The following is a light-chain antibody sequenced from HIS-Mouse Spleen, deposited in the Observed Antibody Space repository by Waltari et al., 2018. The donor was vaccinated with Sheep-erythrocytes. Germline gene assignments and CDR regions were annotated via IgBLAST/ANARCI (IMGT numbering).Light chain of an antibody. Sequence: QSALTQPRSVSGSPGQSVTISCPGTSSDVGGYNYVSWYQQHPGKAPKLMIYEVSKRPSGVPDRLSGSKSGNTASLTVSGLQAEDEADYYCSSYAGSNNWVFGGGTKLTVL. CDR1: SSDVGGYNY. CDR2: EVS. CDR3: SSYAGSNNWV. J-gene: IGLJ3*02. V-gene: IGLV2-8*01.